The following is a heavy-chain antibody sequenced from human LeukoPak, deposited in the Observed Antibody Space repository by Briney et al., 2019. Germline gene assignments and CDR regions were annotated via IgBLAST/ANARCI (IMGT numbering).Heavy chain of an antibody. J-gene: IGHJ4*02. CDR3: ARARLPARYYFDY. D-gene: IGHD1-14*01. CDR2: INHSGST. V-gene: IGHV4-34*01. CDR1: GGSFSGYY. Sequence: SETLSLTCAVYGGSFSGYYWSWIRQPPGKGLEWIGEINHSGSTNYNPSLKSRVTISVDTSKNQFSLKLSSVTAADTAVYYCARARLPARYYFDYWGQGTLVTVSS.